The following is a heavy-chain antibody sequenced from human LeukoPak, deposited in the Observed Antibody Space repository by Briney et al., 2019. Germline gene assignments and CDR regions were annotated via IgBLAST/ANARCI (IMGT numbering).Heavy chain of an antibody. D-gene: IGHD2-15*01. CDR3: ARGVGYCSGGSCYLDY. CDR1: GGSISSYY. Sequence: SETLSLTCTVSGGSISSYYWSWIRQPPGKGLEWIGYIYYSGSTNYNPSLKSRVTISVDTSKNQFSLKLSSVTAADTAAYYCARGVGYCSGGSCYLDYWGQGTLVTVSS. J-gene: IGHJ4*02. CDR2: IYYSGST. V-gene: IGHV4-59*12.